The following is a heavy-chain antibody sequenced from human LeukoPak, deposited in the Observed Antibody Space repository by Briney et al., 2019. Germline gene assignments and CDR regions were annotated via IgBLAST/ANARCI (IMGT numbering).Heavy chain of an antibody. CDR3: ASVDTAMVDHVY. Sequence: SETLSLTCAVYGGSFSGYYWSWIRQPPGKGLEWIGGINHSGSTNYNPSLKSRVTISVDTSKNQFSLKLSSVTAADTALYYCASVDTAMVDHVYWGQGTLVTVSS. J-gene: IGHJ4*02. CDR1: GGSFSGYY. D-gene: IGHD5-18*01. V-gene: IGHV4-34*01. CDR2: INHSGST.